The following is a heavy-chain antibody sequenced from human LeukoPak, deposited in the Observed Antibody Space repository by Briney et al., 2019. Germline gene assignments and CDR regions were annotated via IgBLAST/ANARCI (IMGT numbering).Heavy chain of an antibody. D-gene: IGHD3-22*01. CDR1: GYSFTSYW. V-gene: IGHV5-51*01. J-gene: IGHJ4*02. CDR2: IYPGDSDT. CDR3: ARLPYYYDSSGYYYFDY. Sequence: GASLKISFKGSGYSFTSYWIGWVRQMPGKGLEWMGIIYPGDSDTRYSPSFQGQVTISADKSISTAYLQWSSLKASDTAMYYCARLPYYYDSSGYYYFDYWGQGTLVTVSS.